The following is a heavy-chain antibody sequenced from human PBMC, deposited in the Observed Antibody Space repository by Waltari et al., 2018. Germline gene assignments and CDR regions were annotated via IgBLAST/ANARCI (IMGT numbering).Heavy chain of an antibody. CDR2: INPEGGGT. CDR1: GYTFTGYF. J-gene: IGHJ3*01. V-gene: IGHV1-2*02. Sequence: QVQLVQSGAEVKRPGASVKVSCKASGYTFTGYFMHWVRQAPGQGLEWMGWINPEGGGTNYAKNFKGRVTMNRDTSMSTAYMELSRLRSDDTAVYYCARDRGTLYQLVFKDVIDAFDAWGQGTRVTVSS. CDR3: ARDRGTLYQLVFKDVIDAFDA. D-gene: IGHD2-2*01.